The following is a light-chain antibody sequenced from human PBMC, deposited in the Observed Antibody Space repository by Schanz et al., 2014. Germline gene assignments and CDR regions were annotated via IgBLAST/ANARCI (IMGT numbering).Light chain of an antibody. CDR2: SNS. CDR1: SSNIGSNY. J-gene: IGLJ3*02. Sequence: QSVLTQPPSASGPPGQRVTMSCSGSSSNIGSNYVYWYQQLPGTAPKLLIYSNSQRPSGVPDRFSGSKSGTSASLAISGLRSEDEADYYCAAWDDSLNGYWVFGGGTKLTVL. V-gene: IGLV1-47*02. CDR3: AAWDDSLNGYWV.